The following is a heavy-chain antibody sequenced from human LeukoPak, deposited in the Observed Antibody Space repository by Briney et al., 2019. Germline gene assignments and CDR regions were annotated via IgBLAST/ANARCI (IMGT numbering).Heavy chain of an antibody. CDR1: GGSISSSSYY. D-gene: IGHD1-26*01. CDR2: IYYSGST. Sequence: PSETLSLTCTVSGGSISSSSYYWRWIRQPPGKGLEWIGSIYYSGSTYYNPSLKSRVTISVDTSKNQFSLKLSSVTAADTAVYYCARAMGAIDYWGQGTLVTVSS. J-gene: IGHJ4*02. V-gene: IGHV4-39*01. CDR3: ARAMGAIDY.